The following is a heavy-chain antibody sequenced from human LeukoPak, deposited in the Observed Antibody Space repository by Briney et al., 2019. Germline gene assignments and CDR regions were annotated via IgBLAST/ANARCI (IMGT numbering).Heavy chain of an antibody. CDR3: ARARVPYAYYFDS. V-gene: IGHV4-59*01. Sequence: KPSETLSLTCTVSGGSISTYYWSWIRQPPGKGLEWIGYIFYTGSTNYNPSLKSRVTVSVDTSKNQLSLKLSSVTPAHTAVYYCARARVPYAYYFDSWGQGALVTVSS. D-gene: IGHD2-2*01. J-gene: IGHJ4*02. CDR2: IFYTGST. CDR1: GGSISTYY.